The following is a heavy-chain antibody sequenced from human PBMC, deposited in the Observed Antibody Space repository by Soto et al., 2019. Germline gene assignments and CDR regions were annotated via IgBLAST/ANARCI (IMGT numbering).Heavy chain of an antibody. V-gene: IGHV3-74*01. CDR1: GFTFSSYW. Sequence: EVQLVESGGGLVQPGGSLRLSCAASGFTFSSYWMHWVRQAPGKGLVWVSRINSDGSSTSYADSVKGRFTIPRDNPKNTPDLQINRPKAQDTAVYFCVRTSLVVAAATREDYWGQGTLVTVSS. CDR3: VRTSLVVAAATREDY. CDR2: INSDGSST. J-gene: IGHJ4*02. D-gene: IGHD2-15*01.